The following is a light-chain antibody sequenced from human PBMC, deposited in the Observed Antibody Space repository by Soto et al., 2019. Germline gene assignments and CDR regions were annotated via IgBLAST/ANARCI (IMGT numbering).Light chain of an antibody. J-gene: IGLJ2*01. V-gene: IGLV2-14*01. Sequence: QSALTQPASVSESPGQSITISCTGTSSDVGGYNYVSWYQQHPGKAPKLMIYDVSNRPSGVSNRFSGSKSGNTASLTISGLQAEDEADYYCSSYTSSSTLEVVFGGGTHLTVL. CDR2: DVS. CDR3: SSYTSSSTLEVV. CDR1: SSDVGGYNY.